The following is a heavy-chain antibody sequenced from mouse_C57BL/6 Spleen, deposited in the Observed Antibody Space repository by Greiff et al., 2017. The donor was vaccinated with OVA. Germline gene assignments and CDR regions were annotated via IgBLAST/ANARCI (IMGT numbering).Heavy chain of an antibody. V-gene: IGHV1-26*01. J-gene: IGHJ3*01. CDR3: ARDLWFAY. CDR1: GYTFTDYY. CDR2: INPNNGGT. Sequence: VQLQQSGPELVKPGASVKISCKASGYTFTDYYMNWVKQSHGKSLEWIGDINPNNGGTSYNQKFKGKATLTVDKSSSTAYMELRSLTSEDSAVYYCARDLWFAYWGQGTLVTVSA.